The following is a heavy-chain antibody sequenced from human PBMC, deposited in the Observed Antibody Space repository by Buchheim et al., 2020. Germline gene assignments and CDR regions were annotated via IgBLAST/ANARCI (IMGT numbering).Heavy chain of an antibody. Sequence: QVQLVESGGGVVQPGRSLRLSCAASGFTFSSYGMHWVRQAPGKGLEWVAVIWYDGSNKYYADSVKGRFTISRDNSKNTLYLQMNSLRAEDTAVYYCARDNTAMVRGQGLDYWGQGTL. CDR1: GFTFSSYG. CDR2: IWYDGSNK. CDR3: ARDNTAMVRGQGLDY. V-gene: IGHV3-33*01. J-gene: IGHJ4*02. D-gene: IGHD5-18*01.